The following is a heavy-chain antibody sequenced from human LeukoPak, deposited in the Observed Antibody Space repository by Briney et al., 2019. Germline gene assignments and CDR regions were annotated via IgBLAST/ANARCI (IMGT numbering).Heavy chain of an antibody. D-gene: IGHD2-15*01. CDR2: MNPNSGNT. V-gene: IGHV1-8*01. CDR1: GYTFTSYD. CDR3: ARGRPGVVVVPARGLRWFDP. Sequence: ASVKVSCKASGYTFTSYDINWVRQATGQGLEWMGWMNPNSGNTGYAQKFQGRVTMTRNTSISTAYMELSSLRSEDTAVYYCARGRPGVVVVPARGLRWFDPWGQGTLVTVSS. J-gene: IGHJ5*02.